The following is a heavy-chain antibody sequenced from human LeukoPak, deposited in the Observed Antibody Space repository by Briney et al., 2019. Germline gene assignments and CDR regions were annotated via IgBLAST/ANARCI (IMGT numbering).Heavy chain of an antibody. V-gene: IGHV3-23*01. CDR2: ISGSGGST. Sequence: GGSLRLSCAASGFTFSTYSMNWVRQAPGKGLEWVSAISGSGGSTYYADSVKGRFTISRDNSKNTLYLQMSSLRAEDTAVYYCANLRFLEWFPFDYWGQGTLVTVSS. CDR1: GFTFSTYS. CDR3: ANLRFLEWFPFDY. D-gene: IGHD3-3*01. J-gene: IGHJ4*02.